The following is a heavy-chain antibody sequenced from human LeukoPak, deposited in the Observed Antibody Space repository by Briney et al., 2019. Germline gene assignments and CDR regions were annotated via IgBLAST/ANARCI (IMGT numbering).Heavy chain of an antibody. CDR1: GGSFSGYY. CDR2: INHSGST. J-gene: IGHJ5*02. D-gene: IGHD3-10*01. V-gene: IGHV4-34*01. Sequence: SETLSLTCAVYGGSFSGYYWSWIRQPPGKGLEWIGEINHSGSTNYNPSLKSRVTISVDTSKDQFSLRLTSVTAADTGIYYCAREGRTSGTSWYDPWGQGTRVTVSS. CDR3: AREGRTSGTSWYDP.